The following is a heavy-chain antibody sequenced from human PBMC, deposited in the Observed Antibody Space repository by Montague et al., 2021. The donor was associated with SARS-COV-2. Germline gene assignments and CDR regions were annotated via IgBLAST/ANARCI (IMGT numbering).Heavy chain of an antibody. CDR2: IYYSGST. V-gene: IGHV4-61*01. Sequence: SETLSLTCTVSGGSVSSGSYYWSWIRQPPGKGLEWIGYIYYSGSTYYNPSLKSRVTISVDTSKNQFSLKLSSVTAADTAVYYCARDPWQITMVGVVTRYGMDVWRPGTAVTVSS. CDR1: GGSVSSGSYY. CDR3: ARDPWQITMVGVVTRYGMDV. J-gene: IGHJ6*02. D-gene: IGHD3-3*01.